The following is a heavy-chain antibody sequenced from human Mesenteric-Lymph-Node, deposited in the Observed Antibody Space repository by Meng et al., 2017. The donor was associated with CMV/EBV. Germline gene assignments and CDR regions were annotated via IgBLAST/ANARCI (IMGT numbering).Heavy chain of an antibody. J-gene: IGHJ4*02. CDR2: IYHDGAT. V-gene: IGHV4-38-2*02. Sequence: SETLSLTCTVSGYSITSGYFWGWIRQPPGKGLEWVGTIYHDGATYYTPSLKSRVTISVDTSKNQFSLKLSSVTAADTAVYYCARAQNDRGYCRSTSCFNYFDSWGQGTLVTVSS. CDR1: GYSITSGYF. CDR3: ARAQNDRGYCRSTSCFNYFDS. D-gene: IGHD2-2*01.